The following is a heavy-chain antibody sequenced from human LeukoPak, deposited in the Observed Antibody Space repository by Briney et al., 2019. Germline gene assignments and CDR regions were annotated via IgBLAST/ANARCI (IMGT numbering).Heavy chain of an antibody. Sequence: ASLKVSCKASGYTFTGSYIHWVRQAPGQGLEWMGWINPKRGDTDYAQRFQGRITMARDTSMSTAFMELYSLTSDDTAVYYCVRDIAWSEYDNSGVYWGQGTLVTVSS. CDR2: INPKRGDT. CDR3: VRDIAWSEYDNSGVY. CDR1: GYTFTGSY. V-gene: IGHV1-2*02. D-gene: IGHD3-22*01. J-gene: IGHJ4*02.